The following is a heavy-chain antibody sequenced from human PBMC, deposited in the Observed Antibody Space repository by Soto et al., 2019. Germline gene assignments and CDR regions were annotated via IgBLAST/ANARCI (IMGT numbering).Heavy chain of an antibody. CDR3: AALGYCSSTSCYAGNYYYYMDV. V-gene: IGHV3-9*01. Sequence: SLKISCAASGFTFDDYAMHWVRQAPGKGLEWVSGISWNSGSIGYADSVKGRFTISRDNAKNSLYLQMNSLRAEDTALYYCAALGYCSSTSCYAGNYYYYMDVWGKGTTVTVSS. J-gene: IGHJ6*03. CDR2: ISWNSGSI. D-gene: IGHD2-2*01. CDR1: GFTFDDYA.